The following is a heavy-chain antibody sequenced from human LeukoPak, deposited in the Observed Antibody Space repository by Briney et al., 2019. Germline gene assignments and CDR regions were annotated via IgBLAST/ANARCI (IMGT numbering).Heavy chain of an antibody. CDR2: INPNSGGT. CDR3: ARQLDSSGYYWAFDY. Sequence: GASVKISCKASGYTFTGYYMHWVRQAPGQGLEWMGRINPNSGGTNYAQKFQGRVTMTRDTSISTAYMELSRLRSDDTAVYYCARQLDSSGYYWAFDYWGQGTLVTVSS. J-gene: IGHJ4*02. CDR1: GYTFTGYY. V-gene: IGHV1-2*06. D-gene: IGHD3-22*01.